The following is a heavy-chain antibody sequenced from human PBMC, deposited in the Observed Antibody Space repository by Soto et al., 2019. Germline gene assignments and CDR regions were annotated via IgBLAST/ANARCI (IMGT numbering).Heavy chain of an antibody. CDR3: ARAPAPGTYYYGMDV. D-gene: IGHD3-10*01. CDR1: GGSISSYY. J-gene: IGHJ6*02. V-gene: IGHV4-59*01. Sequence: SETLSLTCTVSGGSISSYYWSWIRQPPGKGLEWIGYIYYSGSTNYNPSLKSRVTISVDTSKNQFSLNLRSVTAADTAVYYCARAPAPGTYYYGMDVWGQGTTVTVSS. CDR2: IYYSGST.